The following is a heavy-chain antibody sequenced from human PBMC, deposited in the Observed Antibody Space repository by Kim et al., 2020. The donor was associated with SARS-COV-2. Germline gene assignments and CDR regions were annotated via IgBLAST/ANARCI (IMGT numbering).Heavy chain of an antibody. CDR3: AADIGDRSDWYETSYYFHH. V-gene: IGHV3-74*01. Sequence: KGRFAISRDNAKNTLFLQMNSLRADDTAVYYCAADIGDRSDWYETSYYFHHWGQGSLVTVSS. D-gene: IGHD6-19*01. J-gene: IGHJ1*01.